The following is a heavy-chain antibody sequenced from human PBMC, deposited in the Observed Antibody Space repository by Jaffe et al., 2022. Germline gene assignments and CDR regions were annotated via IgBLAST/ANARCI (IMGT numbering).Heavy chain of an antibody. CDR2: INHSGST. Sequence: QVQLQQWGAGLLKPSETLSLTCAVYGGSFSGYYWSWIRQPPGKGLEWIGEINHSGSTNYNPSLKSRVTISVDTSKNQFSLKLSSVTAADTAVYYCARGTITMVQGVIISQGGSFDYWGQGTLVTVSS. CDR3: ARGTITMVQGVIISQGGSFDY. J-gene: IGHJ4*02. V-gene: IGHV4-34*01. D-gene: IGHD3-10*01. CDR1: GGSFSGYY.